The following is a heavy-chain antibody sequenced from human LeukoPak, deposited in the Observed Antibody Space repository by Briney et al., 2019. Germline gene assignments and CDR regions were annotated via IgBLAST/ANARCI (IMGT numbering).Heavy chain of an antibody. J-gene: IGHJ5*02. CDR1: GGTFSSYG. CDR3: ARDNYAGANWFDP. D-gene: IGHD1-7*01. Sequence: GASVKVSFKASGGTFSSYGISWVRQAPGQGLEWMGGIIPIFGTANYAQKFQGRVTITTDESTSTAYMELSSLRSEDTAVYYCARDNYAGANWFDPWGQGTLVTVSS. CDR2: IIPIFGTA. V-gene: IGHV1-69*05.